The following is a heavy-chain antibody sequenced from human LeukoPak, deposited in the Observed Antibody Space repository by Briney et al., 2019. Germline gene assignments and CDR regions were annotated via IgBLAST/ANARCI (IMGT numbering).Heavy chain of an antibody. CDR3: AKDSPGWFDP. V-gene: IGHV3-30*18. J-gene: IGHJ5*02. Sequence: GRSLRLPSAASGFTFSGYGMHWVRQAPGKGLEWVAVISDDGSNKYYADSVKGRFTISRDNSNNMLYLQMNSLRAEDTAVYYWAKDSPGWFDPWGQGTLVTVSS. CDR2: ISDDGSNK. CDR1: GFTFSGYG.